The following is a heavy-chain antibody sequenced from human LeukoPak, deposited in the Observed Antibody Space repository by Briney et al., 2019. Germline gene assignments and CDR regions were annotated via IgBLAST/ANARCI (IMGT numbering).Heavy chain of an antibody. J-gene: IGHJ4*02. Sequence: PSETLSLNCTVSGYSISSGYYWGWIRQPPGKGLEWIGSIYHSGSTYYNPSLKSRVTISVDTSKNQFSLKLSSVTAADTAVYYCARVGEYDFWSGHDETLFDYWGQGTLVTVSS. CDR1: GYSISSGYY. V-gene: IGHV4-38-2*02. D-gene: IGHD3-3*01. CDR3: ARVGEYDFWSGHDETLFDY. CDR2: IYHSGST.